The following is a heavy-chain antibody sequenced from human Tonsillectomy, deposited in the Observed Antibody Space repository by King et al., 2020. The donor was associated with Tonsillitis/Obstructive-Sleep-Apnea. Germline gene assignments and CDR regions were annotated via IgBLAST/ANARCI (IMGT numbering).Heavy chain of an antibody. CDR2: IWYDGFNK. V-gene: IGHV3-33*01. Sequence: VQLVESGGGVVQPGRSLRLSCAASGFTFNNYGMHWVRQAPGKGLEWVAVIWYDGFNKYYADSVKGRFIISRANSKNTLYLQMNSLRAEDTAVYYCARGSLEGAAAEMYFFDYWGQGTLVTVSS. J-gene: IGHJ4*02. CDR3: ARGSLEGAAAEMYFFDY. CDR1: GFTFNNYG. D-gene: IGHD6-13*01.